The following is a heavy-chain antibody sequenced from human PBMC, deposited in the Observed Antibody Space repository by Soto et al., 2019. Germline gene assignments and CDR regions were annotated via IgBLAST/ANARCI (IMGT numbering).Heavy chain of an antibody. V-gene: IGHV1-18*01. CDR2: ISAYNVNT. J-gene: IGHJ5*02. Sequence: ASVKVSCKASGYTFTSYGISWVRQAPVQGLELIVWISAYNVNTNYSQRLQGRVTITTDTSTITAYMELRSLRSDDTDVYYCSRDLGWFDPWGQGTLVTVSS. CDR1: GYTFTSYG. CDR3: SRDLGWFDP.